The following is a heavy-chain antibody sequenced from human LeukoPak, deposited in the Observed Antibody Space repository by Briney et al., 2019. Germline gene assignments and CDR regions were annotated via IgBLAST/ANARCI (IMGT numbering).Heavy chain of an antibody. CDR2: INPNSGGT. Sequence: GASVKVSCKASGYTFTGYYMHWVRQAPGQGLEWMGWINPNSGGTNYAQKFQGRVTMTRDTSISTAYMELSRLRSGDTAVYYCARPPTRFTIFPDYWGQGTLVTVSS. D-gene: IGHD3-9*01. J-gene: IGHJ4*02. CDR3: ARPPTRFTIFPDY. V-gene: IGHV1-2*02. CDR1: GYTFTGYY.